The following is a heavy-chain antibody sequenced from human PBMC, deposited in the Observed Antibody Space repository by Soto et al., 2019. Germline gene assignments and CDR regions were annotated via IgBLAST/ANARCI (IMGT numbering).Heavy chain of an antibody. D-gene: IGHD6-6*01. J-gene: IGHJ2*01. CDR1: GFTLSSYS. CDR3: RLLHPGSPSSYSAWCLDL. V-gene: IGHV3-48*01. CDR2: ISSRSSTI. Sequence: GGSLRLSCAASGFTLSSYSMNWVRQAPGKGLEWVSYISSRSSTIYYADSVKGRFTISRDNSKNTLYLQMNSLRAEDTAVYYCRLLHPGSPSSYSAWCLDLWGRGTLVTVSS.